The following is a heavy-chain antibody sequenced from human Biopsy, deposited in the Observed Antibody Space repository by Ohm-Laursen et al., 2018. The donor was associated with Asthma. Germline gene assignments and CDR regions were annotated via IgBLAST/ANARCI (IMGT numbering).Heavy chain of an antibody. CDR2: IIPIFDTP. D-gene: IGHD4-11*01. CDR1: GGTFSNYP. V-gene: IGHV1-69*01. J-gene: IGHJ6*02. CDR3: ASSGGNYGFYGMDV. Sequence: SSVKVSCKASGGTFSNYPFTWVRQAPRQGLEWMGGIIPIFDTPNSAQKFQGRVTITADESTSTGYMELSSLRSEDTAVYYCASSGGNYGFYGMDVWGQGTTVTVSS.